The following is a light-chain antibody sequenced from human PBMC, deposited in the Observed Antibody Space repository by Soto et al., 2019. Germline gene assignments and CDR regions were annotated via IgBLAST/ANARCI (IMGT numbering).Light chain of an antibody. CDR3: QQYDNWPPWT. J-gene: IGKJ1*01. CDR1: QSITIN. CDR2: GAS. Sequence: EIVMTQSPATLSVSPGERATLSCRASQSITINLAWYQQRPAQAPRLLIYGASTRATGIPARFSGSGSGTEFTLTISSLQSEDFGIYYCQQYDNWPPWTFGQGTKVEIK. V-gene: IGKV3-15*01.